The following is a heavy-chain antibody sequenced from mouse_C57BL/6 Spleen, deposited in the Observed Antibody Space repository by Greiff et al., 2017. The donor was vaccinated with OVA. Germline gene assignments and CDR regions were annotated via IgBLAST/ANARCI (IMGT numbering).Heavy chain of an antibody. CDR2: IYPGNSDT. V-gene: IGHV1-5*01. CDR1: GYTFTSYW. J-gene: IGHJ3*01. Sequence: VQLQQSGTVLARPGASVKMSCKTSGYTFTSYWMHWVKQRPGQGLEWIGAIYPGNSDTSYNQKFKGKAKLTAVTSASTAYMELSSLTNEDSAVYYCTRYDYLFPWFAYWGQGTLVTVSA. D-gene: IGHD2-4*01. CDR3: TRYDYLFPWFAY.